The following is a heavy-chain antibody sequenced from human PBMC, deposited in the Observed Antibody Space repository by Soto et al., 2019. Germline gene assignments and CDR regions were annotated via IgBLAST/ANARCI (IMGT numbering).Heavy chain of an antibody. CDR1: GYSFSDYF. CDR2: INPKTAAT. V-gene: IGHV1-2*02. D-gene: IGHD1-26*01. J-gene: IGHJ6*02. CDR3: VSIKWGLNYYNGMDV. Sequence: QVQLVQSGAEVKKSGASVKVSCKPSGYSFSDYFIQWVRQAPGQGLEWVAWINPKTAATNYAKKFQRRVSVTWDTSSTTAYMELTSLRPDDTAVYYCVSIKWGLNYYNGMDVWGQGTTVIVSS.